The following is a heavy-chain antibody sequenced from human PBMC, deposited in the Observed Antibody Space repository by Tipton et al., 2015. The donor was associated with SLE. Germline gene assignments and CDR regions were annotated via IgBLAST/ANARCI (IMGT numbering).Heavy chain of an antibody. J-gene: IGHJ6*02. Sequence: TLSLTCTVSGGSISSSSYYWGWIRQPPGKGLEWIGSIYYSGSTYYNPSLKSRVTISVDTSKNQFSLKLSSVTAADTAVYYCAREGQQLVRGYGMDVWGQGTTVTVSS. CDR3: AREGQQLVRGYGMDV. V-gene: IGHV4-39*02. D-gene: IGHD6-13*01. CDR1: GGSISSSSYY. CDR2: IYYSGST.